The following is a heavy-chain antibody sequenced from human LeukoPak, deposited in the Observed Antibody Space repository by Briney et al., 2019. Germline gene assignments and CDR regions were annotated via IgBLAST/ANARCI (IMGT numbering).Heavy chain of an antibody. CDR1: GGTFSSYA. CDR3: ARDPHSSSWYLVSFLDY. Sequence: ASVKVSCKASGGTFSSYAISWVRQAPGQGLEWMGRIIPILGIANYAQKFQGRVTITADKSTSTAYMELSSLRSEDTAVYHCARDPHSSSWYLVSFLDYWGQGTLVTVSS. D-gene: IGHD6-13*01. V-gene: IGHV1-69*04. J-gene: IGHJ4*02. CDR2: IIPILGIA.